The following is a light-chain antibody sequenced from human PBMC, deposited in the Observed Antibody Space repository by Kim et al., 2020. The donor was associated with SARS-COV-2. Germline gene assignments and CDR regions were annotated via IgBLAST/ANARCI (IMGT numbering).Light chain of an antibody. J-gene: IGLJ3*02. CDR2: GNS. CDR3: QSYDSSLSGPV. CDR1: SSNIGAGYD. Sequence: QRVTISCTGSSSNIGAGYDVHGYQQLPGTAPKLLIYGNSNRPSGVPDRFSGSKSGTSASLAITGLQAEDEADYYCQSYDSSLSGPVFGGGTQLTVL. V-gene: IGLV1-40*01.